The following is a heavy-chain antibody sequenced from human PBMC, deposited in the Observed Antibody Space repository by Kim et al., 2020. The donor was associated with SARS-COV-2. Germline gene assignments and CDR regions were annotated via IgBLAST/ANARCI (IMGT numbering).Heavy chain of an antibody. J-gene: IGHJ6*02. CDR1: GYSFTSYW. Sequence: GESLKISCKGSGYSFTSYWISWVRQMPGKGLEWMGRIDPSDSYTNYSPSFQGHVTISADKSISTAYLQWSSLKASDTAMYYCARRGEGDGYNQQSPYYYGMDVWGQGTTVTVSS. CDR3: ARRGEGDGYNQQSPYYYGMDV. V-gene: IGHV5-10-1*01. CDR2: IDPSDSYT. D-gene: IGHD5-12*01.